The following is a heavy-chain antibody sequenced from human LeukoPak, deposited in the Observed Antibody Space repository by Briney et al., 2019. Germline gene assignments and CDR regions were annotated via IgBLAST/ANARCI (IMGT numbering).Heavy chain of an antibody. CDR2: IIPIFGTA. J-gene: IGHJ4*02. Sequence: ASVKVSYKASGGTFSSYAISWVRQAPGQGLEWMGGIIPIFGTANYAQKFQGRVTITTDESTSTAYMELSSLRSEDTAVYYCASEVAAAGLDYWGQGTLVTVSS. CDR1: GGTFSSYA. D-gene: IGHD6-13*01. V-gene: IGHV1-69*05. CDR3: ASEVAAAGLDY.